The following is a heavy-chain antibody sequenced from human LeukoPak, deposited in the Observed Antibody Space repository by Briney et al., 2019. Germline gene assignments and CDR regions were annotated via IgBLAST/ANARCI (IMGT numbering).Heavy chain of an antibody. CDR3: ARDRYCVSTNCPYDC. CDR1: GFTSSDYT. D-gene: IGHD2-2*01. Sequence: GGSLRPSCAASGFTSSDYTMNWVRQFPGKGLEWVSGISVSDDSTYYADSVKGRFTISRDTSNNMLYLQMISLRPEDTAVYYCARDRYCVSTNCPYDCWGQGTPVTVSS. CDR2: ISVSDDST. J-gene: IGHJ4*02. V-gene: IGHV3-23*01.